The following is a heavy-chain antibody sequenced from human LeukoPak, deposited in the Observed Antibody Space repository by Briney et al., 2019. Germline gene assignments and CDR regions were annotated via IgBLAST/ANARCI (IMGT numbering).Heavy chain of an antibody. CDR1: GFTFGDYA. Sequence: GGSLRLSCTASGFTFGDYAMHWVRQAPGKGLEWVSGISWNSGSIGYADSVKGRFTISRDNAKNSLYLQMNSLRAEDMALYYCAKAAGLRIAAALDYWGQGTLVTVSS. D-gene: IGHD6-13*01. J-gene: IGHJ4*02. V-gene: IGHV3-9*03. CDR2: ISWNSGSI. CDR3: AKAAGLRIAAALDY.